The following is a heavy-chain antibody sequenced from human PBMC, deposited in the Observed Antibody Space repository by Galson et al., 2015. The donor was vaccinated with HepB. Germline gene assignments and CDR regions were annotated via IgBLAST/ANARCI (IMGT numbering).Heavy chain of an antibody. CDR2: IYYRSKWGY. J-gene: IGHJ6*02. CDR1: GDSVSSNNAA. D-gene: IGHD4-23*01. Sequence: CAISGDSVSSNNAAWNWIRQSPSRGLEWLGRIYYRSKWGYDYAESVKSRITINSDTSKNQFSLQLNSVTPEYTAVYYCARDRWPQGYGVDVWGQGTTVTVSS. V-gene: IGHV6-1*01. CDR3: ARDRWPQGYGVDV.